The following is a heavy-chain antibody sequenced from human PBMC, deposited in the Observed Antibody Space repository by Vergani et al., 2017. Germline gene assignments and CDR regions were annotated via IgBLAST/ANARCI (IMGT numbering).Heavy chain of an antibody. CDR1: GFSVSGNY. D-gene: IGHD2-8*01. V-gene: IGHV3-66*02. J-gene: IGHJ4*02. CDR3: ARRDANCPLGY. CDR2: IYSSGST. Sequence: EVQLVESGGGLVQPGGSLRLSCAASGFSVSGNYMTWVRQTPGKGLEWVSIIYSSGSTKYADSVKGRFTISRDISKNTVYLQMNNLRPDDTAVYYCARRDANCPLGYWGKGTLVSVSS.